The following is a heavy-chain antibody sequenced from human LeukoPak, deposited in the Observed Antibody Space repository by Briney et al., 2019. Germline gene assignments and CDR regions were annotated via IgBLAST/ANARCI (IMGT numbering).Heavy chain of an antibody. V-gene: IGHV3-13*01. D-gene: IGHD3-10*01. CDR3: ARQMTPYGNFDY. CDR1: GFTFSNYA. Sequence: GGSLRLSCAASGFTFSNYAMHWVRQATGKGLEWVSAIGTAGDTFYPGSVKGRFTISRENAKNSLYLQMNSLRAEDTAVYYCARQMTPYGNFDYWGQGTLVTVSS. J-gene: IGHJ4*02. CDR2: IGTAGDT.